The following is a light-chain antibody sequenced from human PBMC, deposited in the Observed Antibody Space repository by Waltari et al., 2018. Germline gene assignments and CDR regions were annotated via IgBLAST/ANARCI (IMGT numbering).Light chain of an antibody. CDR2: GAS. CDR1: QDVSNY. J-gene: IGKJ5*01. Sequence: DTQMTQSPSSVSASVGDRVTMSCRTSQDVSNYLAWYQQKPGKAPKLLIYGASTLESGVPSRFSGSGSGTEFTLAISSLQPDDFATYDCQQANSFPFTFGQGTRLEI. V-gene: IGKV1D-12*01. CDR3: QQANSFPFT.